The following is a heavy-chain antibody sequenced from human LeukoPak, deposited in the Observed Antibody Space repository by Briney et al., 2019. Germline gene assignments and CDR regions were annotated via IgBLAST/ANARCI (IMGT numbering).Heavy chain of an antibody. V-gene: IGHV3-11*04. Sequence: GGSLRLSCAASGFTFSDYYMSWIRQAPGKGLEWVSYISSSGSTIYYADSVKGRFTISRDNAKNSLYLQMNSLGAEDTAVYYCATHYGSGSLLCFDYWGQGTLVTVSS. D-gene: IGHD3-10*01. CDR1: GFTFSDYY. CDR3: ATHYGSGSLLCFDY. J-gene: IGHJ4*02. CDR2: ISSSGSTI.